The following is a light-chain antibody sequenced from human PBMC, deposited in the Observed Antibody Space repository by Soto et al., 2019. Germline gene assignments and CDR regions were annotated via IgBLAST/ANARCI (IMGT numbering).Light chain of an antibody. CDR1: QNIKNW. CDR3: QQDNGYCRGT. Sequence: DIPMTQSPSTLSASVGDRVTITCRASQNIKNWLAWYQQKPGKVPKLLIYTASTLESGVPSRFSGSGAGTESTLSITSLQPDNFATYYSQQDNGYCRGTFGQGTKVAIK. V-gene: IGKV1-5*03. J-gene: IGKJ1*01. CDR2: TAS.